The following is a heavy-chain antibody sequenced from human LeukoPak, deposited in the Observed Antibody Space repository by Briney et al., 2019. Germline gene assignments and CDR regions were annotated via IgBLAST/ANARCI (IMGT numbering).Heavy chain of an antibody. CDR3: ARDCDYGDYKDAFDI. CDR1: GGSISSGGYY. CDR2: IYYSGST. D-gene: IGHD4-17*01. J-gene: IGHJ3*02. V-gene: IGHV4-31*03. Sequence: SQTLSLTCTVSGGSISSGGYYWSWIRQHPGKGLEWIGYIYYSGSTYYNPSLKSRVTISVDTSKNQFSLKLSSVTAADTAVYYCARDCDYGDYKDAFDIWGQGTMVTVSS.